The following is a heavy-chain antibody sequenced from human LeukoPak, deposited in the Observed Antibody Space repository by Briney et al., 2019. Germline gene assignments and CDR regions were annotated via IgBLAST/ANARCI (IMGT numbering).Heavy chain of an antibody. CDR1: GFTFSSYS. Sequence: GGSLRLSCAASGFTFSSYSMNWVRQAPGKGLEWVSSISSSSSYIYYADSVKGRFTISRDNAKNSLYLQMNSLRAEDTAVYYCARVEQQRRGSYWGQGTLVTVSS. CDR2: ISSSSSYI. J-gene: IGHJ4*02. D-gene: IGHD6-13*01. V-gene: IGHV3-21*01. CDR3: ARVEQQRRGSY.